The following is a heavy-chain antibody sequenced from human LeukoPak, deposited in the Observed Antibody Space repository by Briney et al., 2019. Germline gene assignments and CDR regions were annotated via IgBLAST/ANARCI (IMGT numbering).Heavy chain of an antibody. CDR3: AKDNAYYFEY. CDR1: GFTFSNYV. J-gene: IGHJ4*02. V-gene: IGHV3-33*06. Sequence: GGSLRLSCAASGFTFSNYVMHWVRQAPGKGLEWVAVIWYDGSNKYYADSVKDRFTISRDSSKNTLYLQMNSLRAEDTAVYYCAKDNAYYFEYWGQGTLVTVSS. CDR2: IWYDGSNK.